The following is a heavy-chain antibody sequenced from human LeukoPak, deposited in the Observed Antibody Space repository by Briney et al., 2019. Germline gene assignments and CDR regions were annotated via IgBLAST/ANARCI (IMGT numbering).Heavy chain of an antibody. CDR1: GFTFSSYA. D-gene: IGHD6-19*01. CDR3: AKMPVSYSSGWSNFDY. Sequence: GGSLRPSCAASGFTFSSYAMSWVRQTPGKGLEWVSGISGDGGNTYYADSVKGRFTIYRDNSKNTLFLQMNSLSAEGTAVYYCAKMPVSYSSGWSNFDYWGQGTLVTVSS. J-gene: IGHJ4*02. CDR2: ISGDGGNT. V-gene: IGHV3-23*01.